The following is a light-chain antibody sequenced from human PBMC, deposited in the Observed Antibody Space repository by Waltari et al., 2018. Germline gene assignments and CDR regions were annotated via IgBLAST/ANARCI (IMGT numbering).Light chain of an antibody. CDR2: KAS. CDR3: LQDYDYPRT. J-gene: IGKJ1*01. CDR1: QDINTW. Sequence: GDTVTITCRASQDINTWLAWYQQRPGKAPNLLIYKASYLESGVPSRFSGSGSGTEFTLTISSLQPDDFATYYCLQDYDYPRTFGQGTRVELK. V-gene: IGKV1-5*03.